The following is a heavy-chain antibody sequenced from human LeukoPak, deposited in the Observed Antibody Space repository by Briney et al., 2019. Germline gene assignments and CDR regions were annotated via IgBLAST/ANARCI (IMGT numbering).Heavy chain of an antibody. CDR1: GGSISSGSYY. D-gene: IGHD3-10*01. CDR2: IYTSGST. J-gene: IGHJ4*02. CDR3: ARQEVRAQNRWGIDY. Sequence: SETLSLTCTVSGGSISSGSYYWSWIRQPAGKGLEWIGRIYTSGSTNYNPSLKSRVTISVDTSKNQFSLKLSSVTAADTAVYYCARQEVRAQNRWGIDYWGQGTLVTVSS. V-gene: IGHV4-61*02.